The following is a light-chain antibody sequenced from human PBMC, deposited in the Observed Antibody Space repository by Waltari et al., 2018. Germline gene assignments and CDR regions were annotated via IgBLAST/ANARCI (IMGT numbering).Light chain of an antibody. Sequence: IVVTHSPASLAASLVGRATIISNSSRSVLYSSNNKNYLAWYQQKPGQPPKLLIYWASTRESGVPDRFSGSGSGTDFTLTISSLQAEDVAAYYCQQYYSTPLTFGPGTKVDIK. CDR1: RSVLYSSNNKNY. V-gene: IGKV4-1*01. CDR2: WAS. CDR3: QQYYSTPLT. J-gene: IGKJ3*01.